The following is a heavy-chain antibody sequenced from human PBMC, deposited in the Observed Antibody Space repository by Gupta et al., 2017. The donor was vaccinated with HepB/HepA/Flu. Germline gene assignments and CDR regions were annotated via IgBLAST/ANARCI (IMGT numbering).Heavy chain of an antibody. CDR1: GFTFSSYW. D-gene: IGHD6-13*01. CDR3: ARLLGGYSIIHAAAGRRVDAFDI. J-gene: IGHJ3*02. V-gene: IGHV3-7*01. CDR2: IKQDGRKK. Sequence: EVQLVESGGGLVQPGGSLRLSCAASGFTFSSYWMSWVRQAPGKGLEWVANIKQDGRKKYYVDSVKGRFTISRDNAKNSLYLQMNSRRAEDTAVYYCARLLGGYSIIHAAAGRRVDAFDIWGQGTMVTVSS.